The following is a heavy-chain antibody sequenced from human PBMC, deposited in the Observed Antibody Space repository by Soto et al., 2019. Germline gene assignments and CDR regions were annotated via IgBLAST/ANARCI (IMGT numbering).Heavy chain of an antibody. J-gene: IGHJ4*02. CDR2: ISYDGSNK. D-gene: IGHD4-17*01. V-gene: IGHV3-30*18. Sequence: GGSLRLSCAASGFTFSSYGMHWVRQAPGKGLEWVAVISYDGSNKYYADSVKGRFTISRDNSKNTLYLQMNSLRAEDTAVYYCAKEAHDYGDYDVTPFDYWGQGTLVTVSS. CDR1: GFTFSSYG. CDR3: AKEAHDYGDYDVTPFDY.